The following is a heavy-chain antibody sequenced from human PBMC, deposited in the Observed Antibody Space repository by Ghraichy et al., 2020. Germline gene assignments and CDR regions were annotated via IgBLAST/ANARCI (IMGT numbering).Heavy chain of an antibody. CDR3: AKELWFGQRIFDS. D-gene: IGHD3-10*01. CDR2: ISGSGGST. J-gene: IGHJ4*02. CDR1: GFTFSNYA. V-gene: IGHV3-23*01. Sequence: LSLTCAASGFTFSNYAMSWVRQAPGKGLDWVSTISGSGGSTNYADSVKGRFTISRDSSQNTLYLQMSSLRAEDTAVYYCAKELWFGQRIFDSWGQGTLVTVSS.